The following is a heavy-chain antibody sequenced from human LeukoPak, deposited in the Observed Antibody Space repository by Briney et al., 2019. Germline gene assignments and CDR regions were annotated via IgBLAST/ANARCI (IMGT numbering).Heavy chain of an antibody. CDR1: GYTLTELS. V-gene: IGHV1-24*01. J-gene: IGHJ4*02. Sequence: ASVKVSCKVSGYTLTELSMHWVRQAPGIGLEWMGGFDPEDGETIYAQKFQGRVTMTEDTSTDTAYMELSSLRSEDTAVYYCATGGKYSSSWYNFDYWGQGTLVTVSS. D-gene: IGHD6-13*01. CDR3: ATGGKYSSSWYNFDY. CDR2: FDPEDGET.